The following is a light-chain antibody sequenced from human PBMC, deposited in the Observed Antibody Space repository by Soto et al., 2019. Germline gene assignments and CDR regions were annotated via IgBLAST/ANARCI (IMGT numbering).Light chain of an antibody. Sequence: QSVLTQPPSVSGAPGQRVTISCTGSSSNIGAGYDVHWYQQLPGTAPKVLIDDNNNRPSGVPDRFSGSKSGTSASLAITGLQAEDEADYYCHSYDVSLSGPVFGGGTKLTVL. V-gene: IGLV1-40*01. CDR3: HSYDVSLSGPV. CDR2: DNN. CDR1: SSNIGAGYD. J-gene: IGLJ2*01.